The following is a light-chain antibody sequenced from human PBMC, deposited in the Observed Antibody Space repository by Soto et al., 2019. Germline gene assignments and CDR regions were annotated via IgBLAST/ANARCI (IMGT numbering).Light chain of an antibody. CDR1: QSVSSN. CDR2: GAS. CDR3: QYLNSFPLT. V-gene: IGKV3-15*01. Sequence: EIVMTQSPATLSVSPGERATLSCRASQSVSSNLAWYQQKPGQAPRLLIYGASTRATGIPARFSGSGSGTEFTLTISNLQSEDFATYYCQYLNSFPLTFGGGTKVEIK. J-gene: IGKJ4*01.